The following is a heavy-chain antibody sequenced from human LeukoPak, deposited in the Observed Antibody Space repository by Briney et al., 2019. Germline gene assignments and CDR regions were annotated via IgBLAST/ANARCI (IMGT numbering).Heavy chain of an antibody. Sequence: ASVKVSCKASGYTSTSYDINWVRQATGQGLEWMGWMNPNSGNTGYAQKFQGRVTMTRNTSISTAYMELSSLRSEDTAVYYCVRGTIDSSGWYYFDYWGQGTLVTVSS. CDR1: GYTSTSYD. CDR2: MNPNSGNT. V-gene: IGHV1-8*01. J-gene: IGHJ4*02. D-gene: IGHD6-19*01. CDR3: VRGTIDSSGWYYFDY.